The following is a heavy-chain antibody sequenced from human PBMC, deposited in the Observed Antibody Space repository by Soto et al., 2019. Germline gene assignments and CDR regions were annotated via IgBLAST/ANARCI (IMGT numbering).Heavy chain of an antibody. CDR3: AERGGTSYYFDY. V-gene: IGHV3-23*01. CDR2: FSGTTGNT. D-gene: IGHD6-6*01. Sequence: VQLLESGGGLVQPGGSLRLSCAASGFTFSSYAMSWVRQAPGKGLQWVSTFSGTTGNTYYADSVKGRFTISRDNSKNKLFLQMNSLRAEDTAVYYCAERGGTSYYFDYWGQGTLVTVS. J-gene: IGHJ4*02. CDR1: GFTFSSYA.